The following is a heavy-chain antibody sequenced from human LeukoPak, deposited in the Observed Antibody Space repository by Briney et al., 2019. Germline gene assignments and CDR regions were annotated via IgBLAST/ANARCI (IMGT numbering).Heavy chain of an antibody. J-gene: IGHJ3*02. CDR3: ARVYSSSWYPYDAFDI. D-gene: IGHD6-13*01. CDR2: IYYSGST. V-gene: IGHV4-39*07. CDR1: GFTFSSYS. Sequence: PGGSLRLSCAASGFTFSSYSMNWVRQAPGKGLEWIGSIYYSGSTYYNPSLKSRVTISVDTSKSQFSLKLSSVTAADTAVYYCARVYSSSWYPYDAFDIWGQGTMVTVSS.